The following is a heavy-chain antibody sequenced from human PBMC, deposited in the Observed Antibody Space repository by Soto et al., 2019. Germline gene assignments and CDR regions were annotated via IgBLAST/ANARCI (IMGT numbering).Heavy chain of an antibody. V-gene: IGHV3-33*01. CDR3: VRGLTMTTGSNWFDP. D-gene: IGHD4-4*01. J-gene: IGHJ5*02. CDR1: GFTFSNYG. Sequence: QVQLVESGGGVVQPGRSLRLSCAASGFTFSNYGMHWVRQAPGKGLEWVAVIWYDGSNKYYADSVKGRFTISRDNSKNTLYLQMNSLRAEDTAVYYGVRGLTMTTGSNWFDPWGQGTLVTVSS. CDR2: IWYDGSNK.